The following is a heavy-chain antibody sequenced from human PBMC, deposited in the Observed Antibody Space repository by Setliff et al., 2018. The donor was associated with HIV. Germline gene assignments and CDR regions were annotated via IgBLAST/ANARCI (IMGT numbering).Heavy chain of an antibody. D-gene: IGHD4-17*01. CDR2: ISGSGGST. V-gene: IGHV3-23*01. Sequence: GGSLRLSCAASGFTFDDYGMSWVRQAPGKGLEWVSAISGSGGSTYYADSVKGRFTISRDNSKNTLYLQMNSLRAEDTAVYYCAKADYGDYVGGNWGQGTLVTVSS. CDR3: AKADYGDYVGGN. J-gene: IGHJ4*02. CDR1: GFTFDDYG.